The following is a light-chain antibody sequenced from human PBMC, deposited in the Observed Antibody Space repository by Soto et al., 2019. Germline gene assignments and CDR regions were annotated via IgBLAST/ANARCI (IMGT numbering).Light chain of an antibody. CDR1: QSVDSY. CDR3: QQYGSSPYT. V-gene: IGKV3-20*01. CDR2: GAS. Sequence: EIVLTQSPGTLSLSPGERASLSCGASQSVDSYLAWYQQKPGQAPRLVIYGASNRATGIPDRVSGSGSGTSFTLTISRLEPQDFAVYYCQQYGSSPYTVGQGTKLEIK. J-gene: IGKJ2*01.